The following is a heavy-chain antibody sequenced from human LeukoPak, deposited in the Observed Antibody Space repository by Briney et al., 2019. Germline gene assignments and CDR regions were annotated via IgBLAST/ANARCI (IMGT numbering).Heavy chain of an antibody. D-gene: IGHD2-2*01. CDR2: IRYDGSNK. Sequence: GGSLRLSCAASGFTFSSYGMHWVRQAPGKGLEWVAFIRYDGSNKYYADSVKGRFTISRDNSKNTLYLQMNSLRAEDTAVYYCTKERTLYYYYMDVWGKGTTVTVSS. J-gene: IGHJ6*03. V-gene: IGHV3-30*02. CDR3: TKERTLYYYYMDV. CDR1: GFTFSSYG.